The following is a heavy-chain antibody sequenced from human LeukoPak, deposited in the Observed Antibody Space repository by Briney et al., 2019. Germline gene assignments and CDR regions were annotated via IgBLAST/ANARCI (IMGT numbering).Heavy chain of an antibody. J-gene: IGHJ5*02. Sequence: PGGSLRLSCAASGFTFSSYGMHWVRQAPGKGLEWVAVIWYDGSNKYYADSVKGRFTISRDNSKNTLYLQMNSLRAEDTAVYYCATNRYCSGGSCYSISDRFDPWGQGTLVTVSS. D-gene: IGHD2-15*01. V-gene: IGHV3-33*01. CDR2: IWYDGSNK. CDR3: ATNRYCSGGSCYSISDRFDP. CDR1: GFTFSSYG.